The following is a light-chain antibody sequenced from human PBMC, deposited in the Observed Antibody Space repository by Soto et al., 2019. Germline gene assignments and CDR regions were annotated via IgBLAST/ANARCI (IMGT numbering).Light chain of an antibody. CDR2: VNSDGSH. J-gene: IGLJ2*01. CDR3: QTWGTGIRV. Sequence: QSVLTQSPSASASLGASVKLTCTLSSGHGSYAIAWHRQLPEKGPRYLMTVNSDGSHNKGDGIPDRFSGSRSGAERYLSISSLQSEDEADYYCQTWGTGIRVFGGGTKLTVL. V-gene: IGLV4-69*01. CDR1: SGHGSYA.